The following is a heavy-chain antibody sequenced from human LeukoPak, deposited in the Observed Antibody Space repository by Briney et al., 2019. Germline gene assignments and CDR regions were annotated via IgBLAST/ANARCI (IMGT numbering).Heavy chain of an antibody. CDR2: ISWNSGSI. Sequence: GGSLRLSCAASGFTFDDCAMHWVRQAPGKGLEWVSGISWNSGSIGYADSVKGRFTISRDNAKNSLYLQMNSLRAEDTALYYCAKGRSGYLVDYWGQGTLVTVSS. J-gene: IGHJ4*02. CDR1: GFTFDDCA. V-gene: IGHV3-9*01. D-gene: IGHD3-22*01. CDR3: AKGRSGYLVDY.